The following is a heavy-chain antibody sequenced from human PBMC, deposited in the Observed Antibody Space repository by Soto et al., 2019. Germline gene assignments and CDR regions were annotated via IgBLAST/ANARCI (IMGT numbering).Heavy chain of an antibody. J-gene: IGHJ4*02. CDR2: INPYNGNT. CDR1: GYTFTNFG. V-gene: IGHV1-18*01. Sequence: QVQLVQSGAEVKKPGASVKVSCTASGYTFTNFGISWVRQAPGQGLEWMGWINPYNGNTNYAQNFQGRVTMTTDTSTSTAYMELRSLRADDTAVYYCGRGGTPIDYWGQGTLVTVSS. D-gene: IGHD3-16*01. CDR3: GRGGTPIDY.